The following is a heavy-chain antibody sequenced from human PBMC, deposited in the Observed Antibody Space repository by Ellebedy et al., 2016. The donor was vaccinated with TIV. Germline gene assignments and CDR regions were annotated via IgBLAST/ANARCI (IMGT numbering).Heavy chain of an antibody. J-gene: IGHJ5*02. CDR1: GYTFTSYA. Sequence: ASVKVSXXASGYTFTSYAMHWVRQAPGQRLEWMGWINAGNGNTKYSQKFQGRVTITRDTSASTAYMELSSLRSEDTAVYYCARDTPESLWSGKKFDPWGQGTLVTVSS. CDR2: INAGNGNT. D-gene: IGHD3-3*01. V-gene: IGHV1-3*01. CDR3: ARDTPESLWSGKKFDP.